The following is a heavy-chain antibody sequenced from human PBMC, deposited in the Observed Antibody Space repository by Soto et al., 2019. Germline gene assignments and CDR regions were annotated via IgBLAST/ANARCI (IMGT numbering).Heavy chain of an antibody. Sequence: SETLSLTCAVSGGSISSGGYSWSWIRQPPAKGLEWIGYIYHSGSTYYNPSLKSRVTISVDTSKNQFSLKLSSVTAADTVVVYGAGRSGRSTVHWGQATLV. CDR1: GGSISSGGYS. CDR3: AGRSGRSTVH. CDR2: IYHSGST. V-gene: IGHV4-30-2*01. D-gene: IGHD3-10*01. J-gene: IGHJ4*02.